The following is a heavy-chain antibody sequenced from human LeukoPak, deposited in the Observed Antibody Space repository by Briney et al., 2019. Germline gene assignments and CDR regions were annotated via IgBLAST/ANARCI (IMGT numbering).Heavy chain of an antibody. J-gene: IGHJ4*02. V-gene: IGHV3-74*01. CDR1: GFTFSSYW. CDR2: INTDGSST. Sequence: GGSLRLSCAASGFTFSSYWMHWVRQAPGKGLVWVSRINTDGSSTSYADSVKGRFTISRDNAKNTLYLQMNSLRAEDTAVYYCARGTGSGSALIDYWGQGTLVTVSS. CDR3: ARGTGSGSALIDY. D-gene: IGHD3-10*01.